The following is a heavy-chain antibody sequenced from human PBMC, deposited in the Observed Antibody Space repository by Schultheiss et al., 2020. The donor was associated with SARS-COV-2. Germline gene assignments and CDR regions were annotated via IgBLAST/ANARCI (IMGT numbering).Heavy chain of an antibody. Sequence: SETLSLTCKVSGDSMSPNYWSWIRRPPGKGLEWIGYINHNGISNYNPSLKSRLSISIDTSTNQFSLRLSSVTAADTAVYYCARAVARTNYGMDVWGQGTSVTVSS. D-gene: IGHD6-19*01. V-gene: IGHV4-59*01. CDR2: INHNGIS. CDR3: ARAVARTNYGMDV. J-gene: IGHJ6*02. CDR1: GDSMSPNY.